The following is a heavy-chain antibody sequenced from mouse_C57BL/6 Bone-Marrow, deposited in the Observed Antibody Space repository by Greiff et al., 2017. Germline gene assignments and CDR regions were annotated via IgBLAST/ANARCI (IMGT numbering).Heavy chain of an antibody. Sequence: QVQLQQPGAELVKPGASVKLSCKASGYTFTSYWMHWVKQRPGQGLEWIGMIHPNSGSTNYNEKFKSKATLTVDKSSSTAYMQLSSLTSEDSAVYYCAYDDYDWYFDVWGTGTTVTVAS. CDR1: GYTFTSYW. V-gene: IGHV1-64*01. CDR2: IHPNSGST. D-gene: IGHD2-4*01. CDR3: AYDDYDWYFDV. J-gene: IGHJ1*03.